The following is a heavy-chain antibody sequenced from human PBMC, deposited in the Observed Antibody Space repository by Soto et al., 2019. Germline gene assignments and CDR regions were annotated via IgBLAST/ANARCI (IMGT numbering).Heavy chain of an antibody. CDR2: IYYSGST. CDR1: GGSISSSSYY. CDR3: ARHLSPAAAGTIGADP. D-gene: IGHD6-13*01. Sequence: PSETLSLTCTVSGGSISSSSYYWGWIRQPPGKGLEWIGSIYYSGSTYYNPSLKSRVTISVDTSKNQFPLKLSSVTAADTAVYYCARHLSPAAAGTIGADPWGQGTLVTVSS. J-gene: IGHJ5*02. V-gene: IGHV4-39*01.